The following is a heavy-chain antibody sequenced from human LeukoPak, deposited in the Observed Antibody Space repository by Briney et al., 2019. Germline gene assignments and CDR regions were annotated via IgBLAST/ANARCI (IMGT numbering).Heavy chain of an antibody. CDR1: GGSFSGYY. CDR2: INHSGST. J-gene: IGHJ3*02. CDR3: ASGGDLPWGAFDI. Sequence: SETLSLTCAVYGGSFSGYYWSWIRQPPGKGLEWIGEINHSGSTNYNPSLKSRVTISVDTSKNQFSLKLSSVTAADTAVYYCASGGDLPWGAFDIWGQGTMVTVSS. D-gene: IGHD2-21*02. V-gene: IGHV4-34*01.